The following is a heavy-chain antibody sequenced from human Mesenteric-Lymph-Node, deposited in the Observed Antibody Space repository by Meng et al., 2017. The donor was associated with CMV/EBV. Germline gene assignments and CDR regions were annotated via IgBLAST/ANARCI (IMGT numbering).Heavy chain of an antibody. CDR3: AKEYDFWSGYLAQYGMDV. Sequence: GESLKISCAASGFTFSRHAMSWVRQAPGKGLERVSAIGGRGDSTYYTDSVKGRFTISRDNSKNTLSLQMNSLRAEDTAVYFCAKEYDFWSGYLAQYGMDVWGQGTTVTVSS. J-gene: IGHJ6*02. CDR1: GFTFSRHA. D-gene: IGHD3-3*01. CDR2: IGGRGDST. V-gene: IGHV3-23*01.